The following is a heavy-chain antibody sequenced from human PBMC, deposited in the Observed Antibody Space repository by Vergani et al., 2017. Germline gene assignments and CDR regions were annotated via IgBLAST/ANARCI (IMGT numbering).Heavy chain of an antibody. CDR2: IYYSGST. Sequence: QLQLQESGPGLVKPSETLSLTCTVSGGSISSSSYYWGWIRQPPGKGLEWIGSIYYSGSTYYNPSLKSRVTISVDTSKNQFSLKLSSVTAADTAVYYCAGYSGSTYYFGYWGQGTLVTVSS. CDR1: GGSISSSSYY. CDR3: AGYSGSTYYFGY. J-gene: IGHJ4*02. D-gene: IGHD1-26*01. V-gene: IGHV4-39*01.